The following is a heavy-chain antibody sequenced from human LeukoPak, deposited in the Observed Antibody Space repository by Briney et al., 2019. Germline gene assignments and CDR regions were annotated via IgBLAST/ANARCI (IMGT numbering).Heavy chain of an antibody. D-gene: IGHD3-10*01. CDR1: GFTFSSYG. J-gene: IGHJ5*02. CDR2: IRYDGSNK. CDR3: AKDTYYYGSGSFNWFDP. V-gene: IGHV3-30*02. Sequence: QAGGSLRLSCAASGFTFSSYGMHWVRQAPGKGLEWVAFIRYDGSNKYYADSVKGRFTISRDNSKNTLYLQMNSLRAEETAVYYCAKDTYYYGSGSFNWFDPWGQGTLVTVSS.